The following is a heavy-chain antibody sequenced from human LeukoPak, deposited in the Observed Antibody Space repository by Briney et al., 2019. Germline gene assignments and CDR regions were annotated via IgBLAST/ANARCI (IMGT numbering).Heavy chain of an antibody. Sequence: GGSLRLSCSASGFTFSSYAMHWVRQAPGKGLEYVSAISSNGGSTYYADSVKGRLTISRDNPKNTLYLQMNSLRAEDTAVYYCAKWGDYDILTGYYDSDYWGQGTLVTVSS. CDR1: GFTFSSYA. CDR2: ISSNGGST. J-gene: IGHJ4*02. D-gene: IGHD3-9*01. V-gene: IGHV3-64*04. CDR3: AKWGDYDILTGYYDSDY.